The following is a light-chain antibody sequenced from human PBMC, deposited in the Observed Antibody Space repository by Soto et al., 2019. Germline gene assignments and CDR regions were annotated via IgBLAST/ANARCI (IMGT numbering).Light chain of an antibody. V-gene: IGLV1-44*01. CDR2: GNN. CDR1: GSSIGTNT. CDR3: AAWDGSLNNVL. J-gene: IGLJ2*01. Sequence: QSVLTQPPSASGPPGQRVTISCSGSGSSIGTNTVNWYRQLPGTAPKLLINGNNQRPSGVPDRFSGSKSGTSASLAISGLQSEDEAEYYCAAWDGSLNNVLFGGGTKLTVL.